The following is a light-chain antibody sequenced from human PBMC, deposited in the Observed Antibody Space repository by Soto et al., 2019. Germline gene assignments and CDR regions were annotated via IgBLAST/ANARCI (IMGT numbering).Light chain of an antibody. CDR1: QGIISN. V-gene: IGKV3-15*01. J-gene: IGKJ3*01. CDR3: QQYYEWPPT. Sequence: DTVMTQSPVTLSGSPGERVTLSCRASQGIISNLAWYQQKRGQAPRVLIYGASTRATGVPDRFSGSGSGTEFTLTFTSPQYEDSASEYCQQYYEWPPTFGHATKGDI. CDR2: GAS.